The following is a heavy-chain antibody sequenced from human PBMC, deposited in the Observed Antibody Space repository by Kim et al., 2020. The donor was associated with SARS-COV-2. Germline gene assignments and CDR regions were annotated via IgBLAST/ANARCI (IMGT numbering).Heavy chain of an antibody. CDR2: IRSKANSYAT. Sequence: GGSLRLSCAASGFSFSDSAMHWVRQASGKGLEWVGGIRSKANSYATTYAATVKGRFTISSDDATHAAYLQMNSLKTEATSVYDCTRVPGPTSAFWDAYD. V-gene: IGHV3-73*01. CDR1: GFSFSDSA. CDR3: TRVPGPTSAFWDAYD. D-gene: IGHD3-3*01. J-gene: IGHJ3*02.